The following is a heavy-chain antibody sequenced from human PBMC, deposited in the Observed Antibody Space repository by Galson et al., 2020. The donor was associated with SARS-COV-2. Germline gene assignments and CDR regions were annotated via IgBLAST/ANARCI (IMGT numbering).Heavy chain of an antibody. CDR2: IYPSGNR. CDR1: GGSITNAYS. V-gene: IGHV4-30-2*01. Sequence: SETLSLTCTVSGGSITNAYSWSWIRQPPGKGLEWIGYIYPSGNRYYNPSLKSRVTISVDRSKNQFSLNVTSVTAADTAVYFCAGGAAFDIWGQGKKVTVPP. J-gene: IGHJ3*02. CDR3: AGGAAFDI.